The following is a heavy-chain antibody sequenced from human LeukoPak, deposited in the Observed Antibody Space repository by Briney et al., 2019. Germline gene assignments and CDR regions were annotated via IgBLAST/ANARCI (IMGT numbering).Heavy chain of an antibody. V-gene: IGHV3-23*01. J-gene: IGHJ5*02. CDR1: GFTFNNYA. Sequence: PGGSLRLSCAASGFTFNNYAMSWVRQAPGKGLEWVSIIFSGGGAYYADSVKGRFTISRDSSKNTLYLQMNSLRAEDTAVYYCARARGREEYFDPWGQGTLVTVSS. CDR3: ARARGREEYFDP. CDR2: IFSGGGA. D-gene: IGHD6-6*01.